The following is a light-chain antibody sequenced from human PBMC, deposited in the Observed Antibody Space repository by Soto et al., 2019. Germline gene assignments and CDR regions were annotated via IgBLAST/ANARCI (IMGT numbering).Light chain of an antibody. CDR1: SSNIGAGYD. J-gene: IGLJ1*01. V-gene: IGLV1-40*01. Sequence: QSVLTQPPSVSGAPGQRVTISCTGSSSNIGAGYDVPWYQHLPGTAPKLLIYGNTNRPSGVPDRFSGSKSGTSAFLAITGLQAEDEADYYCQAYDRSLSGFYVFXTGTKVTV. CDR2: GNT. CDR3: QAYDRSLSGFYV.